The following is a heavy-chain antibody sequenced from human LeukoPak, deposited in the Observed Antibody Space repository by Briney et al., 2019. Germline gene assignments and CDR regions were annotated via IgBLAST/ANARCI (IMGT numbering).Heavy chain of an antibody. CDR1: GFSFSGHW. CDR3: ARNQQLGGHSYYYYGMDV. Sequence: PGGSLRLSCTASGFSFSGHWMHWARQLPGKGLVWVSRISHTGSTTSYADSVKGRFTVSRDNAKNTLYLQMNSLRADDTAIYYCARNQQLGGHSYYYYGMDVWGQGTTVTVSS. D-gene: IGHD3-16*01. J-gene: IGHJ6*02. CDR2: ISHTGSTT. V-gene: IGHV3-74*01.